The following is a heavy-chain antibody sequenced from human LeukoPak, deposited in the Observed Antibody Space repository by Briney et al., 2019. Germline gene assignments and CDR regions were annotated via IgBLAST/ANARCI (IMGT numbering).Heavy chain of an antibody. V-gene: IGHV3-74*01. CDR2: INTDGSST. D-gene: IGHD2-21*01. CDR1: GFTFSSYS. Sequence: GGSLRLSCAASGFTFSSYSMHWVRQAPGKGLVWVSRINTDGSSTSYADSVKGRFTISRDNAKNSAYLQINSLRVEDTAVYYCAAVSYLAFDIWGQGTMVTVSS. J-gene: IGHJ3*02. CDR3: AAVSYLAFDI.